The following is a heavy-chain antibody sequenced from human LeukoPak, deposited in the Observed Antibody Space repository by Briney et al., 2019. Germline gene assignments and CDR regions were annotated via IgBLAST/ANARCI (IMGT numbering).Heavy chain of an antibody. CDR3: ARDPGMAAASFDY. V-gene: IGHV3-21*01. Sequence: GGSLRLSCAASGFTFSSYSMNWVRQAPGRGLEWVSSISSSSSYIYYADSVKGRFTISRDNAKNSLYLQMNSLRDADTAVYYCARDPGMAAASFDYWGQGTLVTVSS. CDR1: GFTFSSYS. J-gene: IGHJ4*02. CDR2: ISSSSSYI. D-gene: IGHD6-13*01.